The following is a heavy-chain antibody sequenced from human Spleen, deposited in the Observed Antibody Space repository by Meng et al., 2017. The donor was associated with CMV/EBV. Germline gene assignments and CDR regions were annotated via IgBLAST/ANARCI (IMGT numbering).Heavy chain of an antibody. CDR3: ARPLDGYSKSYFYYGMDV. V-gene: IGHV3-7*01. CDR1: GFTFSSYG. CDR2: IKQDGSDK. D-gene: IGHD5-24*01. Sequence: GESLKISCAASGFTFSSYGMHWVRQAPGKGLKWVANIKQDGSDKYYVDSVKGRFTISRDNAESSLYLQMNNLRDEDTAVYYCARPLDGYSKSYFYYGMDVWGQGTTVTVS. J-gene: IGHJ6*02.